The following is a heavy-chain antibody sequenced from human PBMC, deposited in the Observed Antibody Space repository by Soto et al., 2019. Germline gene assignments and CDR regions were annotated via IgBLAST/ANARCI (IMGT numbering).Heavy chain of an antibody. Sequence: GGSLRLSCAASGFTFSSYAMSWVRQAPGKGLEWVSAISGSGGSTYYADSVKGRFTISRDKSKNTQYLQMNSLRAEDTAVYYCAKDQAYYDILTGYPGGLTFDYWGQGTLVTVSS. CDR1: GFTFSSYA. D-gene: IGHD3-9*01. CDR3: AKDQAYYDILTGYPGGLTFDY. CDR2: ISGSGGST. V-gene: IGHV3-23*01. J-gene: IGHJ4*02.